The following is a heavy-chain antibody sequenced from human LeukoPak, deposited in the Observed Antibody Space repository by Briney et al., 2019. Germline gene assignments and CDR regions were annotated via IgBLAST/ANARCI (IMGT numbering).Heavy chain of an antibody. Sequence: PGGSLRLSCAASGFTFTDYSMTWVRQAPGKGLEWVSSISTVSTYKFYSDSVKGRFTISGDNAKNILYLQMSSLSAEDTAVYYCARDGSGFYLYYYMDVWGRGTPVTVSS. CDR3: ARDGSGFYLYYYMDV. CDR1: GFTFTDYS. D-gene: IGHD6-25*01. J-gene: IGHJ6*03. CDR2: ISTVSTYK. V-gene: IGHV3-21*01.